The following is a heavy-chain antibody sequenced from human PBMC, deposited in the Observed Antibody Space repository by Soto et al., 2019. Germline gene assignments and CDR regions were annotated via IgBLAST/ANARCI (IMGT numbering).Heavy chain of an antibody. J-gene: IGHJ6*02. D-gene: IGHD1-26*01. V-gene: IGHV3-30-3*01. CDR2: ISYDGSNK. Sequence: GGSLRLSCAASGFTFSSYAMHWVRQAPGKGLEWVAVISYDGSNKYYADSVKGRFTISRDNSKNTLYLQMNSLRAEDTAVYYCARDVESGSSQYYYYSYGMDVWGQWTTVTVS. CDR3: ARDVESGSSQYYYYSYGMDV. CDR1: GFTFSSYA.